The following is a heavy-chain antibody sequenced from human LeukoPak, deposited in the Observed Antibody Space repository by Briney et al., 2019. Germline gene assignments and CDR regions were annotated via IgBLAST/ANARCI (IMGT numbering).Heavy chain of an antibody. CDR2: ISGSGGST. CDR1: GFTFSSYA. V-gene: IGHV3-23*01. CDR3: ARDRAVTPFYYYYGMDV. Sequence: GGSLRLSCAASGFTFSSYAMSWVRQAPGKGLEWVSAISGSGGSTYYADSVKGRFTISRDNSKNTLYLQMNSLRAEDTAVYYCARDRAVTPFYYYYGMDVWGQGTTVTVSS. J-gene: IGHJ6*02. D-gene: IGHD4-23*01.